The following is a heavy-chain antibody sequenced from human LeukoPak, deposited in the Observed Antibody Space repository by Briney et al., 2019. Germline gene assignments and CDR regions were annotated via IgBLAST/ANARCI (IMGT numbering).Heavy chain of an antibody. Sequence: SQTLSLTCAISGDSVSSNSADWKWIRQSPSRGLEWLGRTYYRSKWYNDYAVSVKSRITINPDTSKNQFSLQLNSVTPEDTAVYYCARENGIAAAGSFDYWGQGTLVTVSS. D-gene: IGHD6-13*01. J-gene: IGHJ4*02. CDR1: GDSVSSNSAD. CDR3: ARENGIAAAGSFDY. V-gene: IGHV6-1*01. CDR2: TYYRSKWYN.